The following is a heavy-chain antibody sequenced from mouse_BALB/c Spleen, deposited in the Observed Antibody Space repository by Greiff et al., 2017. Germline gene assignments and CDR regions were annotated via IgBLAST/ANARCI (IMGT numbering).Heavy chain of an antibody. D-gene: IGHD1-1*01. CDR2: ISYSGST. V-gene: IGHV3-2*02. CDR1: GYSITSDYA. Sequence: VQLKESGPGLVKPSQSLSLTCTVTGYSITSDYAWNWIRQVPGNQLEWMGYISYSGSTSYNPSLKSRISITRDTSKNQFFLQLNSVTTEDTATYCCATTTVGAMDYWGQGTSVTVSA. J-gene: IGHJ4*01. CDR3: ATTTVGAMDY.